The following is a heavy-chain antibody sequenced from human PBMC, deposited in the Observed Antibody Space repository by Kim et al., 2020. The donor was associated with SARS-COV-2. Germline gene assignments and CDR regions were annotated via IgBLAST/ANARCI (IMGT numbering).Heavy chain of an antibody. V-gene: IGHV4-4*02. Sequence: TNYNPSLKSRVTISVDKSKNQFSLKLSSVTAADTAVYYCARGGSSSSADYWGQGTLVTVSS. CDR2: T. D-gene: IGHD6-6*01. CDR3: ARGGSSSSADY. J-gene: IGHJ4*02.